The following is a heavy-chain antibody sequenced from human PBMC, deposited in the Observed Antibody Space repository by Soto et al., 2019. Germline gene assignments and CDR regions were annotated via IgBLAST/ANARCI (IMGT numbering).Heavy chain of an antibody. CDR1: GFTFSSYS. CDR3: ARGSHDYGERDFDY. CDR2: ISSSSSYI. V-gene: IGHV3-21*04. J-gene: IGHJ4*02. D-gene: IGHD4-17*01. Sequence: GGSLRLSCAASGFTFSSYSMNWVRQAPGKGLEWVSSISSSSSYIYYADSVKGRFTISRDNAKNSLYLQMNSLRAEDTAVYYCARGSHDYGERDFDYWGQGTLVTVSS.